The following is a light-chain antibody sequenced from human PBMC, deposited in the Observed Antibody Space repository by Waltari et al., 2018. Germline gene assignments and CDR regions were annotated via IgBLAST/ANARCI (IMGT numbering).Light chain of an antibody. J-gene: IGKJ4*01. CDR3: QQYNDYSPLT. V-gene: IGKV1-5*03. CDR1: PKIGRW. Sequence: DIQMTQSPSTLSASVGDRVTITGRAGPKIGRWLACYQQKPGKAPNLLIHQASNLESGVPSRFNVTGSGTEFTLTISSLQPTDFATYYCQQYNDYSPLTFGGGTKVEIK. CDR2: QAS.